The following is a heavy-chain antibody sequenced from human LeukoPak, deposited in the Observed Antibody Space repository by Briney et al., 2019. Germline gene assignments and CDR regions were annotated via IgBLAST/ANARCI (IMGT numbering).Heavy chain of an antibody. V-gene: IGHV3-7*01. Sequence: GGSLRLSCAASGFTFSSYEMNWVRQAPGKGLEWVGNIKEDGSQKNYVDSVKGRFAISRDNAKNLLYLQMNSLRVEDTAVYYCGRDRAYNTFDYWGQGILVTVSS. CDR1: GFTFSSYE. CDR3: GRDRAYNTFDY. D-gene: IGHD1-1*01. J-gene: IGHJ4*02. CDR2: IKEDGSQK.